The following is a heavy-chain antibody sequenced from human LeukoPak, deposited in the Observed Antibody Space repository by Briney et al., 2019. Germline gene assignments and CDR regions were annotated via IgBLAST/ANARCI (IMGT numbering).Heavy chain of an antibody. CDR3: ARYLGYYDFWGGYCYFDL. Sequence: PSETLSLTCAVYGGSFSDYYWTCIRQPPGKGLEWIGEINHSGSTNYNPSLKSRVTISVDTSKNQFSLKLTSVTAADTAVYYCARYLGYYDFWGGYCYFDLWGRGTLVTVSS. CDR2: INHSGST. V-gene: IGHV4-34*01. CDR1: GGSFSDYY. J-gene: IGHJ2*01. D-gene: IGHD3-3*01.